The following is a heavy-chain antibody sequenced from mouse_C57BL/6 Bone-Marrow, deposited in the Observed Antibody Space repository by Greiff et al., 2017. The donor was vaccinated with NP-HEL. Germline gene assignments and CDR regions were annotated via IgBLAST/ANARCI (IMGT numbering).Heavy chain of an antibody. V-gene: IGHV5-17*01. Sequence: DVKLVESGGGLVKPGGSLKLSCAASGFTFSDYGMHWVRQAPEKGLEWVAYISSGSSTIYYADTVKGRFTISRDNAKNTLFLQMTSLRSEDTAMYYCARGWSSEGNWYFDVWGTGTTVTVSS. CDR1: GFTFSDYG. J-gene: IGHJ1*03. CDR3: ARGWSSEGNWYFDV. CDR2: ISSGSSTI. D-gene: IGHD1-1*01.